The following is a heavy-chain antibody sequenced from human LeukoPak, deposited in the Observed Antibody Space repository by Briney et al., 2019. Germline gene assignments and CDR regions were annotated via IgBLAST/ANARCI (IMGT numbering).Heavy chain of an antibody. D-gene: IGHD1-26*01. CDR2: IYYSGST. Sequence: PSETLSLTCTVSGGSISSSSYYWGWIRQPPGKGLEWIGSIYYSGSTNYNPSLKSRVTISVDTSKNQFSLKLSSVTAADTAVYYCATDDSGSFNWGQGTLVTVSS. CDR1: GGSISSSSYY. J-gene: IGHJ4*02. CDR3: ATDDSGSFN. V-gene: IGHV4-39*07.